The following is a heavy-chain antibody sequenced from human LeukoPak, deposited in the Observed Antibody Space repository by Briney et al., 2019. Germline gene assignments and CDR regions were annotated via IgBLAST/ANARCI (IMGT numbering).Heavy chain of an antibody. CDR3: ARGGAMVTFYYYGMDV. V-gene: IGHV3-48*02. D-gene: IGHD5-18*01. J-gene: IGHJ6*02. CDR1: GFTFSSYT. Sequence: GGSLRLSCAASGFTFSSYTMSWVRQAPGKGLEWVSYITSTSSGIFYADSVKGRFTISRDNAKNSLYLQMNSLRDEDTAVYYCARGGAMVTFYYYGMDVWGQGTTVTVSS. CDR2: ITSTSSGI.